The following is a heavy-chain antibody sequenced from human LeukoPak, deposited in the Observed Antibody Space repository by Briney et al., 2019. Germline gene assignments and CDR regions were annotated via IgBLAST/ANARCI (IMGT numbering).Heavy chain of an antibody. CDR1: GFTFGSYA. D-gene: IGHD3-16*01. V-gene: IGHV3-23*01. J-gene: IGHJ4*02. Sequence: GGSLRLSCAASGFTFGSYAMSWVRQAPGKGLEWVSAITNSGGTTYYADSVKGRFTISRDNSKNTLYLQMNSLRAEDTAVYYCAKDPPHVSWLFDYWGQGTLVTVSS. CDR3: AKDPPHVSWLFDY. CDR2: ITNSGGTT.